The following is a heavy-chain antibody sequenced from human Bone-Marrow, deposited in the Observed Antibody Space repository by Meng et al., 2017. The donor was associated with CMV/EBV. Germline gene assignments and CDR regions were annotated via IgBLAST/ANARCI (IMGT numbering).Heavy chain of an antibody. D-gene: IGHD1-14*01. V-gene: IGHV4-30-4*08. CDR2: IYYSGST. Sequence: SETLSLTCTVSGGSISSSSYYWGWIRQPPGKGLEWIGYIYYSGSTYYNPSLKSRVTISVDTSKNQFSLKLSSVTAADTAVYYCARGSEPDFDYWGQGTLVPVSS. CDR3: ARGSEPDFDY. J-gene: IGHJ4*02. CDR1: GGSISSSSYY.